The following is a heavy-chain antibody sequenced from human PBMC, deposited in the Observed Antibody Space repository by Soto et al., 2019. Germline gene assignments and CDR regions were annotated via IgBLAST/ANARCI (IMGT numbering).Heavy chain of an antibody. CDR3: PRHAIGVVVPAAIRN. J-gene: IGHJ4*02. V-gene: IGHV4-39*01. CDR1: GGSISSSSYY. Sequence: QVQLQESGPGLVKPSETLSLTCAVSGGSISSSSYYWDWIRQPPGKGMEWIGTIYYTGTSNYNPSLKSRVTTVADTSKQPFSLNLSSVTAAYTAASCCPRHAIGVVVPAAIRNLGQGSLVTVSS. D-gene: IGHD2-15*01. CDR2: IYYTGTS.